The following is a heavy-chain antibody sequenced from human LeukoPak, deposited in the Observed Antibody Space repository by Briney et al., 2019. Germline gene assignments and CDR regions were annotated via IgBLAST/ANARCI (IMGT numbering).Heavy chain of an antibody. CDR3: ARDRLGDYDHSGYYDK. D-gene: IGHD3-22*01. CDR1: GFTFSDYY. CDR2: ICDSGRTI. J-gene: IGHJ4*02. Sequence: PGGSLRPSCAASGFTFSDYYMSWIRQAPGKGLEWVSYICDSGRTIYYADSVKGRFTISRDNAKNSVYLQMNNLGAEDTAVYYCARDRLGDYDHSGYYDKWGQGTLVTVSS. V-gene: IGHV3-11*01.